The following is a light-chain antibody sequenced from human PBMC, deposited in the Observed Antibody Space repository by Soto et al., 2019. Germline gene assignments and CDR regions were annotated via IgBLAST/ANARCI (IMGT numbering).Light chain of an antibody. V-gene: IGKV3-20*01. CDR1: QSVSNF. J-gene: IGKJ4*01. Sequence: IVLTQSPATLSLSPGERATLSCRASQSVSNFLAWYQQRPGQAPRLLIYGASSRATGIPDRFSGSGSGTDFTLSISRLEPEDFAMYYCQQYGSSPFTFGGGTKVDIK. CDR2: GAS. CDR3: QQYGSSPFT.